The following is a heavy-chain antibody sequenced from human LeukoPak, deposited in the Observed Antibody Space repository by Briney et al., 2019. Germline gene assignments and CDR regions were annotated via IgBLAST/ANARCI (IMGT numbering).Heavy chain of an antibody. CDR1: SGSISSSSHY. CDR2: IYYSGST. V-gene: IGHV4-39*01. CDR3: ARPVRSYYGSGTYGVD. D-gene: IGHD3-10*01. J-gene: IGHJ4*02. Sequence: SETLSLTCTVSSGSISSSSHYWGWVRQPPGKGLEWIGNIYYSGSTYYNPSVKSRVTISVDTSKNQFSLKLSSVTAADTAVYYCARPVRSYYGSGTYGVDWGQGTLVTVSS.